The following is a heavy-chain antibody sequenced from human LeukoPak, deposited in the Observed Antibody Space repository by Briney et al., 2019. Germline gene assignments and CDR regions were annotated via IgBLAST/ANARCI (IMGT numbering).Heavy chain of an antibody. D-gene: IGHD4-17*01. J-gene: IGHJ4*02. V-gene: IGHV1-2*06. CDR2: INPNSGGT. CDR1: GYTFTGYY. Sequence: EASVKVPCKASGYTFTGYYMHWVRQAPGQGLEWMGRINPNSGGTNYAQKFQGRVTMTRDTSISTAYMELSRLRSDDTAVYYCARVDNGDYRGDYWGQGTLVTVSS. CDR3: ARVDNGDYRGDY.